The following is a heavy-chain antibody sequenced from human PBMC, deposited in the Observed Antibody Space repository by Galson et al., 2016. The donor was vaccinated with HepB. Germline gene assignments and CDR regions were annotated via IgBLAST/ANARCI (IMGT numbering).Heavy chain of an antibody. J-gene: IGHJ5*02. CDR2: ITSDGRRT. V-gene: IGHV3-74*01. CDR3: VRKIGYNFGYFS. CDR1: GFTFSDYW. Sequence: SLRLSCAASGFTFSDYWMHWVRQAPGKGLVWVSHITSDGRRTTYADSVKGRFTISRDNAENSLYLQMNSLRVEDTAVYYCVRKIGYNFGYFSWGQGTLVTVSS. D-gene: IGHD5-18*01.